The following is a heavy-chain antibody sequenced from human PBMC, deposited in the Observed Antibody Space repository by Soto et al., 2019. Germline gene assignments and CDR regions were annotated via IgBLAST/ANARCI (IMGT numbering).Heavy chain of an antibody. CDR2: VSGSGGST. V-gene: IGHV3-23*01. CDR1: GFTFSSYA. J-gene: IGHJ4*02. Sequence: GGSLRLSCAASGFTFSSYAMSWVRQAPGKGLEWVSGVSGSGGSTDYADSVKGRFTISRDNSKNTLYLQMNSLRAEDTALYYCAKGTGFSPATYGDYWGQGTLVTGSS. CDR3: AKGTGFSPATYGDY. D-gene: IGHD1-26*01.